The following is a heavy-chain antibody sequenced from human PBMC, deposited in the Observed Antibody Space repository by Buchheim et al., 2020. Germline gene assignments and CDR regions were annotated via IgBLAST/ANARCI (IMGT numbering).Heavy chain of an antibody. Sequence: EERLVESGGGLGQPGGSLRLSCAASGFTFSSGWMHWVRQAPGKGLVWVSRINPDGSDTTYADSVKGRFTISRDNGRNTLYLQMNSLRGEDTAIYYCTRSVNFFRGMDVWGQGTT. D-gene: IGHD2-15*01. V-gene: IGHV3-74*01. J-gene: IGHJ6*02. CDR2: INPDGSDT. CDR3: TRSVNFFRGMDV. CDR1: GFTFSSGW.